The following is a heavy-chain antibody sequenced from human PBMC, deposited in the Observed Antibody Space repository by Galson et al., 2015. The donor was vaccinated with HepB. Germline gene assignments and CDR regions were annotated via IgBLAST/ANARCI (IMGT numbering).Heavy chain of an antibody. CDR2: ISGSGGST. D-gene: IGHD1-26*01. CDR1: GFTFSSYA. Sequence: SLRLSCAASGFTFSSYAMSWVRQAPGKGLEWVSAISGSGGSTYYADSVKGRFTISRDNSKNTLYLQMNSLRAEDTAVYYCAKDDYSGSYFLVLIDYWGQGTLVTVSS. CDR3: AKDDYSGSYFLVLIDY. V-gene: IGHV3-23*01. J-gene: IGHJ4*02.